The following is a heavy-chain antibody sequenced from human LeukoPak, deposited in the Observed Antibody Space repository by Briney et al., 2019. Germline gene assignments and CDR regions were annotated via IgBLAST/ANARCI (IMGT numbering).Heavy chain of an antibody. CDR1: GGSVSSHY. CDR2: SYYSGST. Sequence: SETLSLTCTVSGGSVSSHYWSWIRQPPAQGMELNGYSYYSGSTNYNPSLKSRVTISVDMATNQFSFKLSSVTAAAPAVSYYSTGGDYGGNSYYFDYWGQGTLVAVSS. D-gene: IGHD4-23*01. J-gene: IGHJ4*02. V-gene: IGHV4-59*02. CDR3: STGGDYGGNSYYFDY.